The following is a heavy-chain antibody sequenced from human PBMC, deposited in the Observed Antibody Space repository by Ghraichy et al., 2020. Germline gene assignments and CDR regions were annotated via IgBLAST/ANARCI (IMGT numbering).Heavy chain of an antibody. J-gene: IGHJ4*02. CDR2: INHSGST. V-gene: IGHV4-34*01. CDR3: ARAVVAATPYFDY. D-gene: IGHD2-15*01. Sequence: SETLSLTCAVYDGSFSGHYWSWIRLPPGKGLEWIGEINHSGSTKNNPSLKSRVTISVDTSTNQFSLKLNSVTAADTAIYYCARAVVAATPYFDYWGLGTLVTVSS. CDR1: DGSFSGHY.